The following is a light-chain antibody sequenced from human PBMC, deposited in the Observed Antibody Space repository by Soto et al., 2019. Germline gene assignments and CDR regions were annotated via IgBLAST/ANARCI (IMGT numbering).Light chain of an antibody. J-gene: IGLJ3*02. CDR2: EVS. V-gene: IGLV2-14*01. CDR1: ISDIGSNNY. CDR3: SSYTTTTRL. Sequence: QSALTQPASVSGSPGQSITISCTGTISDIGSNNYVSWYQQHPGKAPKLMIYEVSNRPSGVSNHFSGSKSGNTASLTISGLQAEDEAVYYCSSYTTTTRLFGGGTKVTVL.